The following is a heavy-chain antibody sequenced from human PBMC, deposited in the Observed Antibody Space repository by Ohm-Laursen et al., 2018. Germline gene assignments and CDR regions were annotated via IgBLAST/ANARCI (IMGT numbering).Heavy chain of an antibody. D-gene: IGHD2-2*01. CDR1: GGSISSGGYY. CDR2: IYYSGST. V-gene: IGHV4-31*01. CDR3: ATYCSSTSCSSGGFDY. J-gene: IGHJ4*02. Sequence: TLSLTCTVSGGSISSGGYYWSWIRQHPGKGLEWIGYIYYSGSTYYNPSLKSLVTISLDTSKNQFSLKLSSVTAADTAVYYCATYCSSTSCSSGGFDYWGQGILVTVSS.